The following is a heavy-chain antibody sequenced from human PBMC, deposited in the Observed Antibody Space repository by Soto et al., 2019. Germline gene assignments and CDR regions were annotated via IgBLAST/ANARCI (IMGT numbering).Heavy chain of an antibody. CDR1: GFTFSDYY. D-gene: IGHD3-22*01. V-gene: IGHV3-11*05. CDR3: ARAPYDRSGYPWFDY. CDR2: ISSSSSYT. Sequence: GGSLRLSCAASGFTFSDYYMSWIRQAPGKGLEWVSYISSSSSYTNYADSVKGRFTISRDNAKNSLYLQMNSLRAEDTAVYYCARAPYDRSGYPWFDYWGQGTPVTVSS. J-gene: IGHJ4*02.